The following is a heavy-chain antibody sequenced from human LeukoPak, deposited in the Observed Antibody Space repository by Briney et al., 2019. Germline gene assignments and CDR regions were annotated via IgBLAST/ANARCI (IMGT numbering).Heavy chain of an antibody. Sequence: AASVKVSCKASGYTFTSYDINWVRQATGQGLEWMGWMNPNSGNTGYAQKFQGRVTMTRNTSISTAYMELSSLRSEDTAVYYCARAVIGYSGSLIDYWGQGTLVTVSS. CDR3: ARAVIGYSGSLIDY. D-gene: IGHD1-26*01. CDR1: GYTFTSYD. CDR2: MNPNSGNT. J-gene: IGHJ4*02. V-gene: IGHV1-8*01.